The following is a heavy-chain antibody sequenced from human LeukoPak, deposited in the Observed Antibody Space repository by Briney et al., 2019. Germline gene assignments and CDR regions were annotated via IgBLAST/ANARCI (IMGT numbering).Heavy chain of an antibody. V-gene: IGHV4-59*01. CDR2: IYYSGST. D-gene: IGHD3-10*01. J-gene: IGHJ4*02. CDR3: ARDRGPELDY. CDR1: GGSISSYY. Sequence: SETLSLTCTVSGGSISSYYWSWIRQPPGKGLEWIGYIYYSGSTNYNPSLKSRVTISVDTSKNQFSLKLSSVTAADTAVYYCARDRGPELDYWGQGTLVTVSS.